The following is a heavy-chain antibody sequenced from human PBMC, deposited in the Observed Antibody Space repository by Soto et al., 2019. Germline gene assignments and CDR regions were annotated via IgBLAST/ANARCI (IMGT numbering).Heavy chain of an antibody. CDR1: GFTFSSYA. Sequence: GGSLRLSCASSGFTFSSYAMSWVRQAPGKGLEWVSAISGSGGSTYYADSVKGRFTISRDNSKNTLYLQMNSLRAEDTAVYYCAIRYGEVFDYWGQGTLVTVSS. D-gene: IGHD4-17*01. CDR2: ISGSGGST. CDR3: AIRYGEVFDY. J-gene: IGHJ4*02. V-gene: IGHV3-23*01.